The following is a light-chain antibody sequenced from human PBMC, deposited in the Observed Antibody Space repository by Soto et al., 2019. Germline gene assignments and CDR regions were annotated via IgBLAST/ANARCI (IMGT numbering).Light chain of an antibody. CDR1: QSVLYSSNNRNY. CDR2: WAS. CDR3: QQYYSTPPYT. Sequence: IVMTQAPDSLAVSLGEMATINCKSSQSVLYSSNNRNYVAWYRQKPGQPPKLLIYWASIREFGVPDRISGSGSGTDFTLTISSLQAADVAIYDCQQYYSTPPYTFGQGTKLEIK. V-gene: IGKV4-1*01. J-gene: IGKJ2*01.